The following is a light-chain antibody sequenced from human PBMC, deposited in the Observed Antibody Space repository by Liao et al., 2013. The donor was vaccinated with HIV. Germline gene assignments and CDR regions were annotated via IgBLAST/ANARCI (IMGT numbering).Light chain of an antibody. Sequence: SHELTQPPSVSVSPGQTASITCSGDKLGDKYACWYQQKPGQSPVLVIYQDSKRPSGIPERFSGSNSGNTATLTISGTQAMDEADYYCQAWDTNRRGIFGGGTKLTVL. V-gene: IGLV3-1*01. CDR3: QAWDTNRRGI. J-gene: IGLJ2*01. CDR2: QDS. CDR1: KLGDKY.